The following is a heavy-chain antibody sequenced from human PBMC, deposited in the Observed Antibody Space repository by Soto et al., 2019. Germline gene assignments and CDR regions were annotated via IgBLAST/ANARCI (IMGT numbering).Heavy chain of an antibody. J-gene: IGHJ6*02. V-gene: IGHV3-74*01. D-gene: IGHD2-2*02. CDR1: GFIFSSYW. CDR3: ARELPTAIRGGHYYSYGMDV. CDR2: LHSDGSTT. Sequence: EVQLVESGGGLVQPGGSLRLSCAASGFIFSSYWMHWVRQAPGKGLVWVSRLHSDGSTTSYADSVKGRFTISRDNAKNTLYLQMNSLRGEDTAVYYCARELPTAIRGGHYYSYGMDVWGQGTSVTVSS.